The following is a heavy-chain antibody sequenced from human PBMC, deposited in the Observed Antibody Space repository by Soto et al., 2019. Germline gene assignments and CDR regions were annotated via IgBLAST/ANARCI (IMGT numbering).Heavy chain of an antibody. Sequence: YLRLSCAASGFTFSSYGMHWVRQAPGKGLEWVAVIWHDGSNKYYADSVKGRFTISRDNSKNTLYLQMNSLRAEDTAVYYCARGTASIAARWYYYYGMDVWGQGTTVTVSS. CDR1: GFTFSSYG. J-gene: IGHJ6*02. CDR3: ARGTASIAARWYYYYGMDV. CDR2: IWHDGSNK. V-gene: IGHV3-33*01. D-gene: IGHD6-6*01.